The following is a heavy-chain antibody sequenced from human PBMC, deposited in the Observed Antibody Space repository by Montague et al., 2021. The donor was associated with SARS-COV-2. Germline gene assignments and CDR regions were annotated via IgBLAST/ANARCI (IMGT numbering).Heavy chain of an antibody. Sequence: PALMKPTQTLTLTCTFSGFSLSTSGMCVSWIRQPPGKALEWLARIDWDDDKYYSTSLKTRLTISKDTSKNQVVLTMTNMDPVDTATYYCARTHYDILTGSLNWFDPWGQGTLVTVSS. D-gene: IGHD3-9*01. V-gene: IGHV2-70*11. CDR2: IDWDDDK. J-gene: IGHJ5*02. CDR1: GFSLSTSGMC. CDR3: ARTHYDILTGSLNWFDP.